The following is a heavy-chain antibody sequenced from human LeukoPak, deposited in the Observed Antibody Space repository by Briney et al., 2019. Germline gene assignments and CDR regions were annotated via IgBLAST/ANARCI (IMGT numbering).Heavy chain of an antibody. CDR1: GGSISSYY. D-gene: IGHD3-10*01. CDR3: ARDGYYGSGSYFTLDY. Sequence: SETLSLTCTVSGGSISSYYWSWIRQPPGKGLEWIGYIYYSGSTNYNPSLKSRVTISVDTSKNQFSLKLSSVTAADTAVYYCARDGYYGSGSYFTLDYWGQGTLVTVSS. CDR2: IYYSGST. V-gene: IGHV4-59*01. J-gene: IGHJ4*02.